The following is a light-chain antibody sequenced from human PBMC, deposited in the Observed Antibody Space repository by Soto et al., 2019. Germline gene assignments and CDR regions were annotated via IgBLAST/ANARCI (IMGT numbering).Light chain of an antibody. J-gene: IGLJ1*01. Sequence: QSVLTQPRSVSGAPGQSVAISCTGTSSDIGAYDYVSWYRQYPGQAPNLLIYDVNKRPSGVPDRFFGSKSGNTASLTISGLQAEDDADYYCCSYAGSCFVFGTGTKLTVL. CDR2: DVN. V-gene: IGLV2-11*01. CDR1: SSDIGAYDY. CDR3: CSYAGSCFV.